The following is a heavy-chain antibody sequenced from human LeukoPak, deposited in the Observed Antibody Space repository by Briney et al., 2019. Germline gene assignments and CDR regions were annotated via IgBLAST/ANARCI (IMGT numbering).Heavy chain of an antibody. CDR3: ARDRITMVRGPFGMDV. J-gene: IGHJ6*02. CDR1: GFTFSSYP. Sequence: GGSLRLSCAASGFTFSSYPMHWVRQAPGKGLEWVAVIWYDGSNKYYADSVKGRFTISRDNSKNTLYLQMNSLRAEDTAVYYCARDRITMVRGPFGMDVWGQGTTVAVSS. V-gene: IGHV3-33*08. D-gene: IGHD3-10*01. CDR2: IWYDGSNK.